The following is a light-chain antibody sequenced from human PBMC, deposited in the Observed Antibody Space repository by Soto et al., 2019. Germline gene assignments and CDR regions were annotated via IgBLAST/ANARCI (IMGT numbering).Light chain of an antibody. CDR3: QQYDKWPIT. CDR1: QSINTK. J-gene: IGKJ5*01. V-gene: IGKV3-15*01. CDR2: GAS. Sequence: VVTQSSPTLSRSPGEGATHSSVATQSINTKLAWYQHRPGQAPRLLIYGASTRAAGVSGRFTGSGSGTEFTLTVSSLLSEDFAVYYCQQYDKWPITFGQGTRLEIK.